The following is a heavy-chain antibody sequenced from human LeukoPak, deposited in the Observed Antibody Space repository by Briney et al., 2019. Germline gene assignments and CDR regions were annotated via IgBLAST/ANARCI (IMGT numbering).Heavy chain of an antibody. CDR1: GFTVSSNF. CDR3: ARLSDYYRPFEN. D-gene: IGHD4-17*01. J-gene: IGHJ4*02. V-gene: IGHV3-66*01. Sequence: GGSLRLSCAASGFTVSSNFMSWVRQAPGKGLEWVSFIYSGGSTYYADSVKGRFIISRDNSKNTLYLQMNSLRAEDTAVYYCARLSDYYRPFENWGQGTLVTVSS. CDR2: IYSGGST.